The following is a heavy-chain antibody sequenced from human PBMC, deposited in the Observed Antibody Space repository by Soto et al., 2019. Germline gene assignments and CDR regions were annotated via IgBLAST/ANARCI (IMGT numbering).Heavy chain of an antibody. CDR3: ARGGPPIDY. V-gene: IGHV1-3*05. CDR1: GYTFTSYA. Sequence: QVQLVQSGAEEKKPGASVKVSCKASGYTFTSYAMHWVRQAPGQRLEWMGWINAGNGNTKYSQKFQGRVTITRDTSASTADMELSSLRSADTAVYYCARGGPPIDYWGQGTLVTVSS. J-gene: IGHJ4*02. CDR2: INAGNGNT.